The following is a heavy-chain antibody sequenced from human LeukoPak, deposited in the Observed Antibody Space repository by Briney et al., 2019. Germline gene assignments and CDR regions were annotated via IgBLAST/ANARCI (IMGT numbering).Heavy chain of an antibody. Sequence: PGGSLRLSCAASGFTFSNAWMSWVRQAPGKGLEWVSLINGDGGGTYYTDSVKGRFTISRDNSKNSLYLQLNSLRTDDTALYYCARAAPLTWTLDYWGQGTLVTVSS. CDR1: GFTFSNAW. CDR3: ARAAPLTWTLDY. D-gene: IGHD3/OR15-3a*01. V-gene: IGHV3-43*02. CDR2: INGDGGGT. J-gene: IGHJ4*02.